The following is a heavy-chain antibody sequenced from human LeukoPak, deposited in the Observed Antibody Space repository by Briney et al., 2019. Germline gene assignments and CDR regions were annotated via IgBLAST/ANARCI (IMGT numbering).Heavy chain of an antibody. CDR1: GGSISSSSYY. V-gene: IGHV4-39*01. D-gene: IGHD3-3*01. Sequence: SETLPLTCTVSGGSISSSSYYWGWIRQPPGKGLEWIGSIYYSGSTYYNPSLKSRVTISVDTSKNQFSLKLSSVTAADTAVYYCARFYLRYDFWSGYYNFFDYWGQGTLVTVSS. CDR2: IYYSGST. J-gene: IGHJ4*02. CDR3: ARFYLRYDFWSGYYNFFDY.